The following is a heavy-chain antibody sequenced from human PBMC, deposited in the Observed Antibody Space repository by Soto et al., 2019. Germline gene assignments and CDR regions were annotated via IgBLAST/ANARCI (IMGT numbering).Heavy chain of an antibody. V-gene: IGHV4-28*01. Sequence: QVQLQESGPGLVKPSDTLSLTCAVSGYSISSSNWWGWIRQPPGKGLEWIGYIYYSGSTYYNPSLKSRVTMSVDTSKNQFSLKLSSVTAVDTAVYYCARRSGYSSGWYPRDYAFDIWGQGTMVTVSS. D-gene: IGHD6-19*01. J-gene: IGHJ3*02. CDR3: ARRSGYSSGWYPRDYAFDI. CDR1: GYSISSSNW. CDR2: IYYSGST.